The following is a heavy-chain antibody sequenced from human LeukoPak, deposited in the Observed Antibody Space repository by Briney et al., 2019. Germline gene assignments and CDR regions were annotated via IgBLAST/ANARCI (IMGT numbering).Heavy chain of an antibody. D-gene: IGHD2-2*01. J-gene: IGHJ4*02. V-gene: IGHV3-21*01. CDR1: GFTFSSYS. Sequence: GGSLRLSCAASGFTFSSYSMNWVRQASGKGLEWVSSISSSSSYIYYADSVKGRFTISRDNAKNSLYLQMNSLRAEDTAVYYCARDPPPYCSSTSCYGYWGQGTLVTVSS. CDR3: ARDPPPYCSSTSCYGY. CDR2: ISSSSSYI.